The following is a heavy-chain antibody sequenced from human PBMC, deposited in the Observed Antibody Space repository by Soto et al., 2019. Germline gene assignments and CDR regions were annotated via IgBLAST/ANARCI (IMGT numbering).Heavy chain of an antibody. J-gene: IGHJ6*03. V-gene: IGHV3-30*15. CDR1: GFTFSSYA. CDR3: AKDEYWESHFYYFMDL. Sequence: QVQLVESGGGVVEPGRSLRLSCAASGFTFSSYAMHWVRQAPGKGLEWVAVISHDGSITYYSDSVKGRFTMSRDNSNNTLFLQMSSLRREDTAIYYCAKDEYWESHFYYFMDLWGRGTTVTVSS. D-gene: IGHD3-16*01. CDR2: ISHDGSIT.